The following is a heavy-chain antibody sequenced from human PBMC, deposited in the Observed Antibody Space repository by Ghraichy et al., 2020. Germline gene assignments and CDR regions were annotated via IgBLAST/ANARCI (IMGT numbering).Heavy chain of an antibody. CDR2: IYQSGST. J-gene: IGHJ3*02. CDR1: GGSISSNYW. D-gene: IGHD3-10*02. V-gene: IGHV4-4*01. Sequence: SCAVSGGSISSNYWWSWVRQPPGKGLEWTGEIYQSGSTNYNPSLKSRVTISLDRPKNQCSLKLTSVTAADTAVYFCARHLFGANAFDIWGQGTMVTVSS. CDR3: ARHLFGANAFDI.